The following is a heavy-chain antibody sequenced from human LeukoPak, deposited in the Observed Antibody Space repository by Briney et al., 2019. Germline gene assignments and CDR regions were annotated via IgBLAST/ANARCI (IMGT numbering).Heavy chain of an antibody. J-gene: IGHJ4*02. CDR2: IKQDGSEK. Sequence: PGGSLRLSCAASGFTFSSYWMSWVRQAPGKGLEWVANIKQDGSEKYNVDSVKGRFTISRDNAKNSLYLQMNSLSAEDTAVYYCARGGSAWSDFDYWGQGTLVTVSS. CDR3: ARGGSAWSDFDY. CDR1: GFTFSSYW. D-gene: IGHD3-16*01. V-gene: IGHV3-7*01.